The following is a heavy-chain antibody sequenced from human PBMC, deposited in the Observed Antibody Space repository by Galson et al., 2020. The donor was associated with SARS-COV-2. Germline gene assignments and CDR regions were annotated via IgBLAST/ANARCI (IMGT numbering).Heavy chain of an antibody. D-gene: IGHD3-10*01. CDR2: IKQDGSEK. J-gene: IGHJ6*02. V-gene: IGHV3-7*01. Sequence: GGSLRLSCAASGFTFSSYWMSWVRQAPGKGLEWVANIKQDGSEKYYVDSVKGRFTISRDNAKNSLYLQINSLRAEDTAVYYCARETMVRGVIILNYYYGMDVWGQGTTVTVSS. CDR3: ARETMVRGVIILNYYYGMDV. CDR1: GFTFSSYW.